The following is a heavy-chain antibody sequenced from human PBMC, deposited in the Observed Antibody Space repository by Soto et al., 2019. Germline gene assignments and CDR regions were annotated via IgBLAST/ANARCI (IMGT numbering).Heavy chain of an antibody. CDR2: ISTYNGNT. CDR1: GYIFITDG. Sequence: ASVKVSCKDSGYIFITDGISWVRQAPGQGLEWMGRISTYNGNTNYAQNLQGRVTMTTDTSTSTAYMELRSLRSDDTAVYYCARDLDGSGSYYTDYWGPGTLVTGS. V-gene: IGHV1-18*01. D-gene: IGHD3-10*01. J-gene: IGHJ4*02. CDR3: ARDLDGSGSYYTDY.